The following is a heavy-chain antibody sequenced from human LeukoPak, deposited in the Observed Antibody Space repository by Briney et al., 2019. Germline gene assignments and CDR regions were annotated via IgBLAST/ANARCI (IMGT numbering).Heavy chain of an antibody. D-gene: IGHD4/OR15-4a*01. CDR1: GDSISSGGYY. Sequence: TSETLSLTCTVSGDSISSGGYYWSWIRQHPGKGLEWIGYIYYSGSTYYNPSLKSRVTISVDTSKNQFSLKLTSVTAADTAVYYCARVYGSNLRGALDIWGQGTMVTVSS. CDR2: IYYSGST. CDR3: ARVYGSNLRGALDI. V-gene: IGHV4-31*03. J-gene: IGHJ3*02.